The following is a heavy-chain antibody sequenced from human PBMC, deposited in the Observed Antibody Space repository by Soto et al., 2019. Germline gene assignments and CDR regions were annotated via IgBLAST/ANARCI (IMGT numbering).Heavy chain of an antibody. CDR3: ARSLKGVTTDKAFDY. J-gene: IGHJ4*02. CDR1: GFTFSSYS. Sequence: GGSLRLSCAASGFTFSSYSMNWVRQAPGKGLEWVSSISSSSSYIYYADSVKGRFTISRDNAKNSLYLQMNSLRAEDTAVYYCARSLKGVTTDKAFDYWGQGTLVTVSS. D-gene: IGHD4-17*01. V-gene: IGHV3-21*01. CDR2: ISSSSSYI.